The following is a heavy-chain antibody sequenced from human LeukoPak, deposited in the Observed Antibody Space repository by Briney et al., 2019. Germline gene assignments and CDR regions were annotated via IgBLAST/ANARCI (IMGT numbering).Heavy chain of an antibody. CDR1: GFTFSGST. J-gene: IGHJ4*02. CDR2: IRGKANSYAT. Sequence: PGGSLRLSCAASGFTFSGSTIHWVRQASGKGLEWVGRIRGKANSYATAYAASVKGRFTISRDDSKNTAYLQMNSLKTEDTAVYYCASYCTSASCYSGYWGQGTLVTVSS. D-gene: IGHD2-2*01. V-gene: IGHV3-73*01. CDR3: ASYCTSASCYSGY.